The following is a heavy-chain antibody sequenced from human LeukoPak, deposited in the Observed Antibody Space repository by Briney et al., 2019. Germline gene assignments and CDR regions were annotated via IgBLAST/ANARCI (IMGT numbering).Heavy chain of an antibody. CDR2: IYTSGST. V-gene: IGHV4-4*07. Sequence: PSETLSLTCTVSGGSISNYYWRWIRQPAGKGLEWIGRIYTSGSTIYNPSLKSRVTMSVDTSKNQFSLKLSSVTAADTAVYYCARGGYYESSGYYEYFQHWGQGTLVSVSS. CDR3: ARGGYYESSGYYEYFQH. CDR1: GGSISNYY. J-gene: IGHJ1*01. D-gene: IGHD3-22*01.